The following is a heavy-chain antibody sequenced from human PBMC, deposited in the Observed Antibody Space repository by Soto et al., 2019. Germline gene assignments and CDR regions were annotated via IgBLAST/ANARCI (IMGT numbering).Heavy chain of an antibody. J-gene: IGHJ3*01. Sequence: EVQLLASGGALVQPEGSLRLSCAASGFSFTYYAMSWVRLAPGKGLEWVASISASSAKTRYADSVQGRFIIARDNPKNTVSLQMNSLRVEDSATYYCAKDYGDYPGYDGSDAWGHGTVVNVSS. CDR2: ISASSAKT. D-gene: IGHD4-17*01. CDR3: AKDYGDYPGYDGSDA. CDR1: GFSFTYYA. V-gene: IGHV3-23*01.